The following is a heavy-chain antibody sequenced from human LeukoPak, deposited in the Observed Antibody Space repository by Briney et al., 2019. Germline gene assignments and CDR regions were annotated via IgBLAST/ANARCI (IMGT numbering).Heavy chain of an antibody. J-gene: IGHJ5*02. Sequence: PSETLSLTCTVSGGSLSSGDYYWSWIRQPPGTGLEWIGYIYYSGSTYYNPSLKSRVTIPVDTSKNQFSLKLSSVTAADTAVYYCARDIGFGELSWFDPWGQGTLVTVSS. CDR3: ARDIGFGELSWFDP. D-gene: IGHD3-10*01. CDR1: GGSLSSGDYY. CDR2: IYYSGST. V-gene: IGHV4-30-4*01.